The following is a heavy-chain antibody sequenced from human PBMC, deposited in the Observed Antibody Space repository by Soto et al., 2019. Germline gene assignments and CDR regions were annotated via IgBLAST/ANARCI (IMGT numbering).Heavy chain of an antibody. CDR3: ARGYSKVYYYYMDV. J-gene: IGHJ6*03. CDR2: MNPNSGNT. D-gene: IGHD4-4*01. V-gene: IGHV1-8*01. CDR1: GYTLTSYD. Sequence: GASVKVSCKASGYTLTSYDINWVRQAIGQGLEWMGWMNPNSGNTGYAQKFQGRVTMTRNTSISTAYMELSSLRSEDTAVYYCARGYSKVYYYYMDVWGKGTTVTVSS.